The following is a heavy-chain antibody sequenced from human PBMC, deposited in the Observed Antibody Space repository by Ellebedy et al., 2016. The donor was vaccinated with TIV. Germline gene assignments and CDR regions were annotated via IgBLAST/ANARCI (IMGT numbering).Heavy chain of an antibody. CDR3: ARGGTMVRGVITVYYYYGMDV. CDR2: IKPSGGST. Sequence: AASVNVSCKASGYTFTSYYMHWVRQAPGQGLEWLGIIKPSGGSTSSAQQLQGRVTMTRDTSTSTVYMELSSLRSEDTAMYYCARGGTMVRGVITVYYYYGMDVWGQGTTVTVSS. V-gene: IGHV1-46*04. J-gene: IGHJ6*02. D-gene: IGHD3-10*01. CDR1: GYTFTSYY.